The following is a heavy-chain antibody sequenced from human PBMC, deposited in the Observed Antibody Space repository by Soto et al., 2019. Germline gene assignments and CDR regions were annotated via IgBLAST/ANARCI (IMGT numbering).Heavy chain of an antibody. V-gene: IGHV4-30-2*01. Sequence: PSETLSLTCAVSGGSISSGGYSWSWIRQPPGKGLEWIGFIYNSGSTYYNSSLKSRVTISVDRSKNQFSLKLSSVTAADTAVYYCARELHFQKDMVPGVWWFDPWGQGTLVTVSS. CDR1: GGSISSGGYS. J-gene: IGHJ5*02. CDR3: ARELHFQKDMVPGVWWFDP. CDR2: IYNSGST. D-gene: IGHD2-15*01.